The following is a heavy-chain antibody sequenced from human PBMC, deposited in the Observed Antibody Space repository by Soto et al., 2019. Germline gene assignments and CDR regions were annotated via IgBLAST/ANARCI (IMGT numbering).Heavy chain of an antibody. V-gene: IGHV3-74*01. D-gene: IGHD5-12*01. CDR3: ARDPELYSGYERGDAFDI. Sequence: GGSLKLSCAASGFTFSSYWMHWVRQAPGKGLVWVSRINSDGSSTSYADSVKGRFTISRDNAKNTLYLQMNSLRAEDTAVYYCARDPELYSGYERGDAFDIWGQGTMVTVSS. J-gene: IGHJ3*02. CDR1: GFTFSSYW. CDR2: INSDGSST.